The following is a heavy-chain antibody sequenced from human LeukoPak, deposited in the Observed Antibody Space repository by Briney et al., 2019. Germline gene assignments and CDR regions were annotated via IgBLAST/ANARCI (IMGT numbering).Heavy chain of an antibody. CDR1: GYSISSGYY. Sequence: SETLSLTCAVSGYSISSGYYWGWIRQPPGKGLEWIGSIYHSGSTYYNPSLKSQVTISVDTSKNQFSLKLSSVTAADTAVYYCARYCSSTSCYQYFQHWGQGTLVTVSS. D-gene: IGHD2-2*01. CDR3: ARYCSSTSCYQYFQH. CDR2: IYHSGST. J-gene: IGHJ1*01. V-gene: IGHV4-38-2*01.